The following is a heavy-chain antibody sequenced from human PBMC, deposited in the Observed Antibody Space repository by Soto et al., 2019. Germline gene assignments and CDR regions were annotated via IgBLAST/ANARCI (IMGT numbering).Heavy chain of an antibody. Sequence: GESLKISCKGSGYSFTSYWIGWVRQMPGKGLEWMGIIYPGDSDTSYSPSFQGQVTITADKSIITAYLQWSSLKASDTVMYYCARRGYYDSSGPRQDDAFDIWGQGTIVTVSS. CDR3: ARRGYYDSSGPRQDDAFDI. D-gene: IGHD3-22*01. CDR1: GYSFTSYW. J-gene: IGHJ3*02. V-gene: IGHV5-51*01. CDR2: IYPGDSDT.